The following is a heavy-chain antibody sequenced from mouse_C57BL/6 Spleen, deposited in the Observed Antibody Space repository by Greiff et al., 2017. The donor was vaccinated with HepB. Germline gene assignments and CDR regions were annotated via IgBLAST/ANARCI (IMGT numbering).Heavy chain of an antibody. CDR2: IDPETGGT. Sequence: QVQLQQSGAELVRPGASVTLSCKASGYTFTDYEMHWVKQTPVHGLEWIGAIDPETGGTAYNQKFKGKAILTADKSSSTAYMELRSLTSEDSAVYYCTRCTTVVEGFAYWGQGTLVTVSA. CDR3: TRCTTVVEGFAY. V-gene: IGHV1-15*01. J-gene: IGHJ3*01. D-gene: IGHD1-1*01. CDR1: GYTFTDYE.